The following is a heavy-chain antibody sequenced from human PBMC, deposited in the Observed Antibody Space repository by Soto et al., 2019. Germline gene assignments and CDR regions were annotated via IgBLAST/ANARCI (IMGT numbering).Heavy chain of an antibody. CDR2: IYYSGST. CDR1: GGSISSSSYY. V-gene: IGHV4-39*07. Sequence: SETLSLTCTVSGGSISSSSYYWGWIRQPPGKGLEWIGSIYYSGSTYYNPSLKSRVTISVDRSKNQFSLNLTSVTAADTAVYYCARDYYGMDVWGQGTTVTVSS. J-gene: IGHJ6*02. CDR3: ARDYYGMDV.